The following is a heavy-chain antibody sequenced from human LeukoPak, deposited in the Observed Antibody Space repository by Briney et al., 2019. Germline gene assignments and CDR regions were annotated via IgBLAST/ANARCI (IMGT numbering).Heavy chain of an antibody. CDR2: ISGSGGST. CDR1: GFSLSTYA. CDR3: AKRIVVVPAASP. J-gene: IGHJ4*02. Sequence: PGGSLRLSCAASGFSLSTYAMSWVRQAPGKGLEWVSAISGSGGSTYYADSVKGRFTISRDNSKNTLYLQMNSLRAEDTAVYYCAKRIVVVPAASPWGQGTLVTVSS. D-gene: IGHD2-2*01. V-gene: IGHV3-23*01.